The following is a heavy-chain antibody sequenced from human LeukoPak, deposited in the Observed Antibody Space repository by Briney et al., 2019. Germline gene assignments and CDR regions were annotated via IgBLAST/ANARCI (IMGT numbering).Heavy chain of an antibody. J-gene: IGHJ6*03. CDR1: GFTFRDYY. Sequence: GGSLRLSCLASGFTFRDYYMTWIRQAPGKGLEWISFISSRGTTTDYADSVKGRFTISRDNAKNSLYLQMNSLRAGDTAVYYCARDPYSGGYGDYYYYYMDLWGQGTTVTISS. D-gene: IGHD1-26*01. V-gene: IGHV3-11*04. CDR2: ISSRGTTT. CDR3: ARDPYSGGYGDYYYYYMDL.